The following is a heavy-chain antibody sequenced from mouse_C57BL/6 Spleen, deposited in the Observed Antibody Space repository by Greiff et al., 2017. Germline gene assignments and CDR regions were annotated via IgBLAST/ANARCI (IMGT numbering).Heavy chain of an antibody. D-gene: IGHD2-4*01. V-gene: IGHV1-18*01. CDR3: ATNDYDGFAY. CDR2: INPNNGGT. CDR1: GYTFTDYN. J-gene: IGHJ3*01. Sequence: EVQLQQSGPELVKPGASVKIPCKASGYTFTDYNKDWVKQSHGKSLEWIGDINPNNGGTIYNQKFKGKATLTVDKSSSTAYMELRSLTSEDTAVYYCATNDYDGFAYWGQGTLVTVSA.